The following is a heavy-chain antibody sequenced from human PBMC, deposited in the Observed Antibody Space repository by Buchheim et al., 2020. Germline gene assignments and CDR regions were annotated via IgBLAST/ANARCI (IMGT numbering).Heavy chain of an antibody. CDR3: ARGYCSSTSCYWYYYYYGMDV. D-gene: IGHD2-2*01. CDR1: GYTFTSYD. CDR2: MNPNSGNT. J-gene: IGHJ6*02. Sequence: QVQLVQSGAEVKKPGASVKVSCKASGYTFTSYDINWVRQATGQGLEWMGWMNPNSGNTGYDQKFKGRVTMTRNTSIRTAYMELSSLRSEDTAVYYCARGYCSSTSCYWYYYYYGMDVWGQGTT. V-gene: IGHV1-8*01.